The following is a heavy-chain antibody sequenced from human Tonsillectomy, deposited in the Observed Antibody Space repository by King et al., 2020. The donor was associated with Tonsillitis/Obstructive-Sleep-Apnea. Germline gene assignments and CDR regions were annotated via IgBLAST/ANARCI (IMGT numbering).Heavy chain of an antibody. CDR3: TRVGFRAYYDFWSGSYMDV. J-gene: IGHJ6*03. CDR1: GFTFGSYW. CDR2: SNNDGSNT. Sequence: VQLVESGGGLVQPGGSLRLSCAASGFTFGSYWMHWVRQAPGKGLVWVSRSNNDGSNTNYADSVEGRFTISRDNAKNTLYLQMNSLRAEDTAVYYCTRVGFRAYYDFWSGSYMDVWGKGTTVIVSS. D-gene: IGHD3-3*01. V-gene: IGHV3-74*01.